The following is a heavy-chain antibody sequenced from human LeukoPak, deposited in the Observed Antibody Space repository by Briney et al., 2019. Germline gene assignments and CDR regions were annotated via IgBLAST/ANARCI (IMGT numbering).Heavy chain of an antibody. Sequence: PSETLSLTCTVSGGSISSYYWSWIRQPPGKGLEWIGYIYYSGSTNYNPSLKSRVTISVDTSKNQFSLKLSSVTAADTAVYYCASVGCSSTSCYDGWFDPWGQGTLVTVSS. CDR3: ASVGCSSTSCYDGWFDP. CDR1: GGSISSYY. V-gene: IGHV4-59*01. J-gene: IGHJ5*02. CDR2: IYYSGST. D-gene: IGHD2-2*01.